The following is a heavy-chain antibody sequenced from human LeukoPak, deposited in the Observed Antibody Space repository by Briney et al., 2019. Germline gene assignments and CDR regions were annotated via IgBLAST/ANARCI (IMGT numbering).Heavy chain of an antibody. CDR1: GFDMKDYT. CDR2: LNWEGETT. D-gene: IGHD6-13*01. V-gene: IGHV3-43*01. Sequence: GGSLRLSCAASGFDMKDYTMHWVRQAPGKGLEWVAPLNWEGETTYYSDSVKGRFIISRDISKDSLYLQMDSLITADTAFYYCTRDSEPRREAAAGLDHWGQGTLVTVSS. J-gene: IGHJ4*02. CDR3: TRDSEPRREAAAGLDH.